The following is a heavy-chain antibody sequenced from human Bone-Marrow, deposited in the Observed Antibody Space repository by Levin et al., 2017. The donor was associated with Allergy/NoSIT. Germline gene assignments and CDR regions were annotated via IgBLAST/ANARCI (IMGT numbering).Heavy chain of an antibody. CDR3: ARVLRGGWSDY. V-gene: IGHV1-8*01. Sequence: ASVKVSCKASGYTFKNNDINWVRQAPGQGLEWMGWMNPGSGNTGYAQKFKGRVTMTRNTAVTTAHMELSSLRSEDTAVYYCARVLRGGWSDYWGQGTLVTVSS. J-gene: IGHJ4*02. CDR1: GYTFKNND. D-gene: IGHD6-19*01. CDR2: MNPGSGNT.